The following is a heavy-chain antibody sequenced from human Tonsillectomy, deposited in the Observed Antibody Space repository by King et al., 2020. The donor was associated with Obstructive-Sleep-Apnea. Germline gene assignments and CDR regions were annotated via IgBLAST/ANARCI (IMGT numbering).Heavy chain of an antibody. CDR3: ARSDIVVVVSATKSSNWFDP. Sequence: VQLQQWGAGLLKPAETLSLTCAVYGGSFSGYYWTWVRQPPDKGLEWIGEINHSGSTSYNPSLKSRGTISVDKSKNQFSLNLNSVTAADTAVYYCARSDIVVVVSATKSSNWFDPWGQGTLVTVSS. J-gene: IGHJ5*02. D-gene: IGHD2-15*01. V-gene: IGHV4-34*01. CDR2: INHSGST. CDR1: GGSFSGYY.